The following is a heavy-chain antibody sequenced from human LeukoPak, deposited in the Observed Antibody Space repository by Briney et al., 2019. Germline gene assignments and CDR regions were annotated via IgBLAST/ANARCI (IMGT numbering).Heavy chain of an antibody. CDR3: ARVPRITMVRGVTNYYYYYGMDV. J-gene: IGHJ6*04. D-gene: IGHD3-10*01. Sequence: SETLSLTCAVYGGSFSGYYWSWIRRPPGKGLEWIGEINHSGSTNYNPSLKSRVTISVDTSKDQFSLKLSSVTAADTAVYYCARVPRITMVRGVTNYYYYYGMDVWGKGTTVTVSS. CDR1: GGSFSGYY. V-gene: IGHV4-34*01. CDR2: INHSGST.